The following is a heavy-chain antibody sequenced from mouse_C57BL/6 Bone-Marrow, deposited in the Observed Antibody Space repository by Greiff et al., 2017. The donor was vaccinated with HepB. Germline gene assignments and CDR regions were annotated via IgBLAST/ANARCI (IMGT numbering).Heavy chain of an antibody. CDR2: ISSGGDYI. J-gene: IGHJ2*01. D-gene: IGHD2-1*01. CDR1: GFTFSSYA. Sequence: DVQLQESGEGLVKPGGSLKLSCAASGFTFSSYAMSWVRQTPEKRLEWVAYISSGGDYIYYADTVKGRFTISRDNARNTLYLQMSSLKSEDTAMYYCTRDGNYFFDYWGQGTTLTVSS. V-gene: IGHV5-9-1*02. CDR3: TRDGNYFFDY.